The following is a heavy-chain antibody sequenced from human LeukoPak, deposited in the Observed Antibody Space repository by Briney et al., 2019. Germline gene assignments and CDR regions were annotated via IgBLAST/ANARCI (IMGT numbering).Heavy chain of an antibody. CDR1: GITFVDYA. Sequence: GGSLRLSCTASGITFVDYAMSWFRQAPGKGLEWVGRIKSKTDGGTTDYAAPVKGRFTISRDDSKNTLYLQMNSLKTEDTAVYYCSTTYYYDSSEGYWGQGTLVTVSS. D-gene: IGHD3-22*01. CDR3: STTYYYDSSEGY. J-gene: IGHJ4*02. CDR2: IKSKTDGGTT. V-gene: IGHV3-15*01.